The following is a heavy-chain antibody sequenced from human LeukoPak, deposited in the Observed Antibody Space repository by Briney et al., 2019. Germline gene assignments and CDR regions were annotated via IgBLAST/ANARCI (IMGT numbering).Heavy chain of an antibody. CDR1: GFTFSDYY. V-gene: IGHV3-11*06. CDR3: ARIVSSGGSADLYYFDY. Sequence: GGSLRLSCAASGFTFSDYYMSWIRQAPGKGLEWVSYISSSSSYTNYADSVKGRFTISRDNAKNSLYLQMNSLRAEDTAVYYCARIVSSGGSADLYYFDYWGQGTLVTVSS. CDR2: ISSSSSYT. D-gene: IGHD2-15*01. J-gene: IGHJ4*02.